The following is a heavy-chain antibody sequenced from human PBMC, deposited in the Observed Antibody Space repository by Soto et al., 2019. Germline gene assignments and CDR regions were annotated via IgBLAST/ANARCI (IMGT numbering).Heavy chain of an antibody. CDR2: IYYSGST. J-gene: IGHJ6*02. Sequence: KPSETLSLTCTVSGGSVSSGSHYWSWIRQPPGKGLEWIGQIYYSGSTLYNPSLKSRVTMSVDTSKNQFSLKLRSVIVADTAVYHCARFVRSCSGTTCYTRADVWGQGTTVTVSS. CDR3: ARFVRSCSGTTCYTRADV. V-gene: IGHV4-61*01. CDR1: GGSVSSGSHY. D-gene: IGHD2-2*02.